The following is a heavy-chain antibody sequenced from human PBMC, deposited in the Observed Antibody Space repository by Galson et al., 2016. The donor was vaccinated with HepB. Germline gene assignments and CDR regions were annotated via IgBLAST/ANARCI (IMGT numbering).Heavy chain of an antibody. CDR2: ISWGGGST. Sequence: SLRLSCAASGFTFGNYSMSWVRQAPGRGLKWVSLISWGGGSTYYADSAKGRFTISRDNSKNSLYLHMNSLRSVDTALYYCAKIHDYGVRGDFDIWGQGTLVTVSS. CDR3: AKIHDYGVRGDFDI. CDR1: GFTFGNYS. D-gene: IGHD4-17*01. J-gene: IGHJ4*02. V-gene: IGHV3-43*01.